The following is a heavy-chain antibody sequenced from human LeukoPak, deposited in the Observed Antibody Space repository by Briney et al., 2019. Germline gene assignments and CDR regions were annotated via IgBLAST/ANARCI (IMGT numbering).Heavy chain of an antibody. CDR1: GFTFSSYW. Sequence: PGGARRLACAASGFTFSSYWMHWVRQAPGRGLVGVSRMNSDGSSTSYADSVKGRFTISRDNAKNTLYLQMNSLRAEDTAVYYCARAVEGYYDSSGYNLVHYWGQGTLVTVSS. CDR3: ARAVEGYYDSSGYNLVHY. J-gene: IGHJ4*02. CDR2: MNSDGSST. D-gene: IGHD3-22*01. V-gene: IGHV3-74*01.